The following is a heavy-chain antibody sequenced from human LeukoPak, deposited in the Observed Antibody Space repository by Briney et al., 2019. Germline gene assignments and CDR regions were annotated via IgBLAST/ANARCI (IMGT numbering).Heavy chain of an antibody. D-gene: IGHD3-16*01. CDR3: AAALRPDDFDY. CDR2: IYYSGST. J-gene: IGHJ4*02. CDR1: GGSISSYY. V-gene: IGHV4-59*01. Sequence: PSGTLSLSCAVSGGSISSYYWSWVRQPPGKGLEWVGYIYYSGSTTYNPSLKSRVTISVDPSKNQFSLKLSSVTAADTAVYYCAAALRPDDFDYWGQGTLVIVSS.